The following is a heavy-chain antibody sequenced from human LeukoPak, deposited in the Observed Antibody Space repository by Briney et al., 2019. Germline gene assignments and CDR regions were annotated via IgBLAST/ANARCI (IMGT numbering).Heavy chain of an antibody. Sequence: SETLPLTSTVSAGSTSSYYWSWFRQPPPKGLVWIGYIYYSGSTNYNPSLKSRVTISVDTSKNQFSLKLRSVTAADTAVYYCARGVYIAAAQYGYWGQGTLVTVSS. CDR2: IYYSGST. D-gene: IGHD6-13*01. CDR1: AGSTSSYY. J-gene: IGHJ4*02. CDR3: ARGVYIAAAQYGY. V-gene: IGHV4-59*01.